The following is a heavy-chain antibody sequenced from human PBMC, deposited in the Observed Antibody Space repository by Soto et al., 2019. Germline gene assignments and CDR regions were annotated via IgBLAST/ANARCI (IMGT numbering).Heavy chain of an antibody. CDR2: IIPILGIT. J-gene: IGHJ6*02. Sequence: QVQLVQSGAAVKKPGSSVKVSCKASGGTFSSYTITWVRQAPGQGLQWLGRIIPILGITNYAQKFQGRVTITADTSTSTAYMELSSLRSEDTAVYYCARVTTVTTAYYYYGMDVWGQGTTVTVSS. CDR3: ARVTTVTTAYYYYGMDV. V-gene: IGHV1-69*02. CDR1: GGTFSSYT. D-gene: IGHD4-17*01.